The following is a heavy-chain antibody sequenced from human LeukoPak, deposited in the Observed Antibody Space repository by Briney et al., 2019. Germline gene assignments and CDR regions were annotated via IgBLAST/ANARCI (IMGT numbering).Heavy chain of an antibody. CDR1: GSSISSGGCY. D-gene: IGHD4-17*01. V-gene: IGHV4-31*03. CDR3: ARVYHGDYPFFDY. J-gene: IGHJ4*02. Sequence: SETLSLTCTVSGSSISSGGCYWSWIRQPPGKGLEWIGHIHYSGSTYYNPSLKSRVTMSVDTSKNQFSLRLSSVTAADTAVYYCARVYHGDYPFFDYWGQGTLVTVSS. CDR2: IHYSGST.